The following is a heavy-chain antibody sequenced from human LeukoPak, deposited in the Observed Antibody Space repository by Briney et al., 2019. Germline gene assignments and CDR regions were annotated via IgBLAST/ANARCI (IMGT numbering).Heavy chain of an antibody. CDR2: IYYSGST. CDR3: ARDGAFGGVIVTSFDY. CDR1: GGSISSYY. D-gene: IGHD3-16*02. J-gene: IGHJ4*02. V-gene: IGHV4-59*12. Sequence: SETLSLTCTVSGGSISSYYWSWIRQPPGKGLEWIGYIYYSGSTNYNPSLKSRVTISVDTSKNQFSLKLSSVTAADTAVYYCARDGAFGGVIVTSFDYWGQGTLVTVSS.